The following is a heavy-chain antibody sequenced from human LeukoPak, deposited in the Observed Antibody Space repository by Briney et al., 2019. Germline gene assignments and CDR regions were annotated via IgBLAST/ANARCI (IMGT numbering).Heavy chain of an antibody. CDR3: ARAVLGTSYYMDV. V-gene: IGHV3-21*01. D-gene: IGHD7-27*01. J-gene: IGHJ6*03. CDR1: GFTFSSYG. CDR2: ISSSSSYI. Sequence: PGGSLRLSCAASGFTFSSYGMHWVRQAPGKGLEWVSTISSSSSYIYYADSVKGRFTISRDNAKNSLYLQMNSLRAEDTAVYYCARAVLGTSYYMDVWGKGTTVTVSS.